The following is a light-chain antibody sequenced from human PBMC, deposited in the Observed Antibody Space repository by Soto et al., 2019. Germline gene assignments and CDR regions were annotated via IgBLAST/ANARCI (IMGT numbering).Light chain of an antibody. V-gene: IGKV1-17*01. Sequence: DIQMTQSPSSLSASVGDRVTITCRASQGLENDLVWYQQKPGQAPKRLIYDASRLQSGVPSRFSGSGSWTEFTLTISSLQTEDFATYYCLQHHRYHPLTFGQGTKVEIK. CDR2: DAS. CDR1: QGLEND. CDR3: LQHHRYHPLT. J-gene: IGKJ1*01.